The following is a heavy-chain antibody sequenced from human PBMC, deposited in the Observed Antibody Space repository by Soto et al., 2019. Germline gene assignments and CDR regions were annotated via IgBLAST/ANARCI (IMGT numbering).Heavy chain of an antibody. V-gene: IGHV4-4*07. J-gene: IGHJ4*02. CDR2: IYMSGTT. CDR3: ARINGGSPDF. Sequence: LSLTCTVSDGYINNHFWSWIRQPAGKGLEWIGHIYMSGTTTYNPSLKSRVTMSVDTPRNQFSLKVSSVTAADTAVYYCARINGGSPDFWGQGALVTVSS. D-gene: IGHD2-15*01. CDR1: DGYINNHF.